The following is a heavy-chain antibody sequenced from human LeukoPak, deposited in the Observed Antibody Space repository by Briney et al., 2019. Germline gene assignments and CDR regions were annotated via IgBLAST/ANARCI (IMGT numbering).Heavy chain of an antibody. D-gene: IGHD3-16*01. Sequence: PSETLSLTCAVYGGSFIGYHWNWIRQAPGKGLQWIGEVNHRGMTNYNPSLKSRVIISADTSKNQLSLKLKSVTAADTAMYYCARDPTTEISVPYYFDDWGQGTLVTVSS. CDR1: GGSFIGYH. CDR2: VNHRGMT. CDR3: ARDPTTEISVPYYFDD. V-gene: IGHV4-34*01. J-gene: IGHJ4*02.